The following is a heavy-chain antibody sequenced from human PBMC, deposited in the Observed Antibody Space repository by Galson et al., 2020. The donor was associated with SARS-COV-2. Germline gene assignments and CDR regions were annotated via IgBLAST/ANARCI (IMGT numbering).Heavy chain of an antibody. CDR2: IKDNGREM. CDR3: VRHKNYYESSDYFDY. J-gene: IGHJ4*02. Sequence: GESLKLSCAASGFNFNTYWMSWVRQAPGKGLEWVTNIKDNGREMFYVDSVKGRFTVSRDNAKNSLYLQMNSLRAEDTAVYYCVRHKNYYESSDYFDYWGLGTRVTVSS. V-gene: IGHV3-7*01. CDR1: GFNFNTYW. D-gene: IGHD3-22*01.